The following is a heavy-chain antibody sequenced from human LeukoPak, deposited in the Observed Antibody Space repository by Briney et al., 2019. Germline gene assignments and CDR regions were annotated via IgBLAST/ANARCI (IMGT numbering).Heavy chain of an antibody. D-gene: IGHD6-13*01. CDR3: ARDGAYSSSWYRYYYFDY. J-gene: IGHJ4*02. Sequence: SETLSLTCTVSGGSISSYYWSWIRQPPGKGLEWIGYIYYSGSTNYNPSLKSRVTISVDTSKNQFSLKLSSETAADTAVYYCARDGAYSSSWYRYYYFDYWGQGTLVTVSS. V-gene: IGHV4-59*01. CDR1: GGSISSYY. CDR2: IYYSGST.